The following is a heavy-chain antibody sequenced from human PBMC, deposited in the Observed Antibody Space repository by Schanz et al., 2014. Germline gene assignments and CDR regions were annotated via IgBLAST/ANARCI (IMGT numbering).Heavy chain of an antibody. J-gene: IGHJ5*02. Sequence: EVQLLESGGGLVQPGGSLRLSCLASGFAFSSYGMNWLRQAPGKGLEWVSAISGSGGSTYYADSVKGRFTISSDSSKNTLYLQMSSLRADDTAVYYCAKAADWPVTRFDPWGQGTLVTDSS. CDR2: ISGSGGST. D-gene: IGHD3-9*01. CDR1: GFAFSSYG. V-gene: IGHV3-23*01. CDR3: AKAADWPVTRFDP.